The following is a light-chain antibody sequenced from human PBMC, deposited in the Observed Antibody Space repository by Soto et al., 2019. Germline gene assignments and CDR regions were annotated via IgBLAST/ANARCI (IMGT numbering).Light chain of an antibody. Sequence: QSLLTHPASLSGSPGQSITISCTGTSSDVGSYNLVSWYQQHPGKAPKLMIYEGSKRPSGVSNRFSGSKSGNTASLTISGLQAEDEADYYCCSYAGSSTYVCGTGTKVTVL. V-gene: IGLV2-23*01. CDR2: EGS. CDR1: SSDVGSYNL. CDR3: CSYAGSSTYV. J-gene: IGLJ1*01.